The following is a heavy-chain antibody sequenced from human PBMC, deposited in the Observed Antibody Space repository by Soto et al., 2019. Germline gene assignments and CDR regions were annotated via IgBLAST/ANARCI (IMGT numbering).Heavy chain of an antibody. Sequence: QLQLQESGSGLVKPSQTLSLTCAVSGGSISSGGYSWSWIRQPPGKGLEWIGYIYHSGSTYYNPSLKRRVTISVDRSKNQFSLKLSAVTAADTAVYYCARAIVVVTAIPEGPFDIWGQGTMVTVSS. CDR2: IYHSGST. J-gene: IGHJ3*02. V-gene: IGHV4-30-2*01. CDR3: ARAIVVVTAIPEGPFDI. D-gene: IGHD2-21*02. CDR1: GGSISSGGYS.